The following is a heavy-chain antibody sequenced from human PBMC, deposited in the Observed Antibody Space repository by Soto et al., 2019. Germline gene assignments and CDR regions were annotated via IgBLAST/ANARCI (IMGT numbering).Heavy chain of an antibody. D-gene: IGHD3-3*01. Sequence: QVQLVQSGAEVKKPGSSVKVSCKASGGTFSSYAISWVRQAPGQGLEWMGGIIPIFGTANYAQKFQGRVTITADESTITAYMELSRLRSEDTAVYYCARARPPIFGINYYYGMDVWGQGTTVTVSS. V-gene: IGHV1-69*01. CDR3: ARARPPIFGINYYYGMDV. CDR2: IIPIFGTA. J-gene: IGHJ6*02. CDR1: GGTFSSYA.